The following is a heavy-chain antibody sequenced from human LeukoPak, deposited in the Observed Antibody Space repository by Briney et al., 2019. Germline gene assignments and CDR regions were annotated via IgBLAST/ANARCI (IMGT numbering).Heavy chain of an antibody. CDR3: AKWGDYDVLTGYYDSDY. D-gene: IGHD3-9*01. V-gene: IGHV3-23*01. J-gene: IGHJ4*02. Sequence: GGSLRLSCAASGFRISNYAMTWVRQAPGKGLEWVSTTSGRGDSTYDADSVKGRFTISRDKSKNTLYLQMTSLRVEHTAVYHCAKWGDYDVLTGYYDSDYWGQGTLVTVSS. CDR1: GFRISNYA. CDR2: TSGRGDST.